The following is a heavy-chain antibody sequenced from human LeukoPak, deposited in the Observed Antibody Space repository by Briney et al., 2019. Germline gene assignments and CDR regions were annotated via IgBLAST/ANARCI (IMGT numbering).Heavy chain of an antibody. Sequence: ASVKVSCKASGYTFTNYDVNWVRQAPGHGLEWMGWISPYNGNRNFAQQFQSRLTLTTDTSSRTSFMELRSLRYEDTATYYCARDHGGFWSGSAGFWGQGTLLTVSS. CDR2: ISPYNGNR. J-gene: IGHJ4*02. CDR3: ARDHGGFWSGSAGF. D-gene: IGHD3-3*01. CDR1: GYTFTNYD. V-gene: IGHV1-18*01.